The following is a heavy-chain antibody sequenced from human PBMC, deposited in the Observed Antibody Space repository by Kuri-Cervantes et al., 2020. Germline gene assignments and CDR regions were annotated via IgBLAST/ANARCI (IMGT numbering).Heavy chain of an antibody. V-gene: IGHV3-7*01. CDR2: IDQDGSVK. CDR1: GFTFSDYW. Sequence: GGSLRLSCAASGFTFSDYWMNWVRQAPGKGLEWVANIDQDGSVKYYVGSVKGRFAISRDNAKNSLYLQMNSLRAEDTAVYYCARDRGYNWNVEWFDPWGQGTLVTVSS. D-gene: IGHD1-1*01. CDR3: ARDRGYNWNVEWFDP. J-gene: IGHJ5*02.